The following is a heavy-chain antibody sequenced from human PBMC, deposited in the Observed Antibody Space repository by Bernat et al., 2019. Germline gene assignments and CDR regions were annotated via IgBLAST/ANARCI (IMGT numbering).Heavy chain of an antibody. CDR1: GFTFSSYG. D-gene: IGHD5-18*01. V-gene: IGHV3-30*03. Sequence: QVQLVESGGGVVQPGRSLRLSCAASGFTFSSYGMHWVRQAPGKGLEWVAVISYDGSNKYYADSVKGRFTISRDNSKNTLYLQMNSLRAGDTAVYYCATPGYSYGSFDYWGQGTLVTVSS. J-gene: IGHJ4*02. CDR3: ATPGYSYGSFDY. CDR2: ISYDGSNK.